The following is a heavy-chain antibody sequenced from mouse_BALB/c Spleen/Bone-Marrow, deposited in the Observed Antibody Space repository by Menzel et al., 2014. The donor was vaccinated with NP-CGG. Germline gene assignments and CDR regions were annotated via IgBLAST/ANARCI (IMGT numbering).Heavy chain of an antibody. CDR3: ARHYYGAMDY. D-gene: IGHD1-2*01. Sequence: QVQLQKPGAELVRPGTSVKVSCKASGYAFTNYLIEWVKQRPGQGLEWIGVVNPGSGGTNYNEKFKGKATLTADKSSSTAYMQLSSLTSDGSAVYFCARHYYGAMDYWGQGTSVTVSS. J-gene: IGHJ4*01. CDR1: GYAFTNYL. CDR2: VNPGSGGT. V-gene: IGHV1-54*01.